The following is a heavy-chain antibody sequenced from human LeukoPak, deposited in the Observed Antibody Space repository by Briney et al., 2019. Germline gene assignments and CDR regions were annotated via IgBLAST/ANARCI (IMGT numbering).Heavy chain of an antibody. D-gene: IGHD3-10*01. CDR3: ARRPITMLTDAFDI. J-gene: IGHJ3*02. Sequence: GGSLRLSCAASGFTFSSYSMNWVRQAPGKGLEWVSSISSSSSYIYYADSVKGRFTISRDNAKNSLYLQMNSLRAEDTAVYYCARRPITMLTDAFDIWGQGTMVTVSS. V-gene: IGHV3-21*01. CDR1: GFTFSSYS. CDR2: ISSSSSYI.